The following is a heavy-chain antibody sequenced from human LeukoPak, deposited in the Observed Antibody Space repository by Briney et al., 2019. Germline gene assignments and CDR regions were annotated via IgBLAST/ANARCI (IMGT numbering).Heavy chain of an antibody. CDR3: ARGGLYYYDSSGLGY. J-gene: IGHJ4*02. Sequence: GGSLRLSCAASGFTFSSYGMHWVRQAPGKGLEWVAVISYDGSNKYYADSVKGRFTISRDNSKNTLYLQMNSLRAEDTAVYYCARGGLYYYDSSGLGYWGQGTLVTVSS. CDR2: ISYDGSNK. D-gene: IGHD3-22*01. V-gene: IGHV3-30*03. CDR1: GFTFSSYG.